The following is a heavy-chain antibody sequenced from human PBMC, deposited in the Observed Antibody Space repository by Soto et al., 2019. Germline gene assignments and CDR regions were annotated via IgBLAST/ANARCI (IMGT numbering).Heavy chain of an antibody. CDR3: ARGGAARPDY. Sequence: EVRLVESGGTLLQPGGSLRLSCSASAFTFSSYGMNWARQTPEKGLEWVAYISSNGRTTQYADSVSGRFIISRDNDKNSLFLQMNSLRGEDTAVYYCARGGAARPDYWGQGTLVTVRS. CDR2: ISSNGRTT. D-gene: IGHD6-13*01. J-gene: IGHJ4*02. V-gene: IGHV3-48*04. CDR1: AFTFSSYG.